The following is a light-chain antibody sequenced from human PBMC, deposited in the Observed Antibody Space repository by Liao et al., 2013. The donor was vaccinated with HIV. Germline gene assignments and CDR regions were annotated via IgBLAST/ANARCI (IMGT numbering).Light chain of an antibody. Sequence: SYELTQSPSVSVSPGQTASITCSGDNLGDKYASWYQHKPGQSPVLVIYQDNKRPSGIPERISGSNSGNTATLTISGTQALDEADYYCQAWDRQLRIIGFGT. CDR1: NLGDKY. V-gene: IGLV3-1*01. CDR2: QDN. J-gene: IGLJ1*01. CDR3: QAWDRQLRIIG.